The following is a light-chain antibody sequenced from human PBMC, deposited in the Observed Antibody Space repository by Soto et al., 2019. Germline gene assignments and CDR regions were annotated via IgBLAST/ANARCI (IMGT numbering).Light chain of an antibody. CDR2: EVN. J-gene: IGLJ2*01. CDR1: SSDVGGYNY. V-gene: IGLV2-8*01. CDR3: ASWDDSLSAVL. Sequence: QSALTQPPSASGSPGQSVAISCTGTSSDVGGYNYVSWYQQHPGKAPKLMIYEVNKRPSGVPDRFSGSKSGNTASLTVSGLQAEDEADYYCASWDDSLSAVLFGGGTKLTVL.